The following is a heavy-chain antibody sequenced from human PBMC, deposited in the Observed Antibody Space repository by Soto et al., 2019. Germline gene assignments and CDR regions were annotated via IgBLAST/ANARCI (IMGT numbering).Heavy chain of an antibody. V-gene: IGHV3-53*02. D-gene: IGHD6-13*01. Sequence: EVQLVETGGGLIQPGGSLRLSCAASGFTVSSNYMSWVRQAPGKGLEWVSVIYSGGSTYYADSVKGRFTISRDNSKNTLYLQMNSLRAEDTAVYYCARERIAAAGPIYYDYGMDVWGQGTTVTVSS. CDR2: IYSGGST. J-gene: IGHJ6*02. CDR1: GFTVSSNY. CDR3: ARERIAAAGPIYYDYGMDV.